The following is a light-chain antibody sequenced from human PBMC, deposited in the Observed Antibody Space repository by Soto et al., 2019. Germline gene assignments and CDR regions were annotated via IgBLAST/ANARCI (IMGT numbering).Light chain of an antibody. CDR2: EVS. V-gene: IGLV2-14*01. CDR3: SSYTRSSTWV. Sequence: QSALTQPASVSVSPGQSITISCTGTSSDVGGYNYVSWYQQHPGKAPKLMISEVSNRPSGVSNRFSGSKSGNTASLTISGLQAEDEADYYCSSYTRSSTWVFGGGTKVTVL. J-gene: IGLJ3*02. CDR1: SSDVGGYNY.